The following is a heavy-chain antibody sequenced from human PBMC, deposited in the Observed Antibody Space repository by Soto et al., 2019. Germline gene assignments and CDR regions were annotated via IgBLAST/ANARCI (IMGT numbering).Heavy chain of an antibody. Sequence: QVQLVQSGAEVKKPGASVKVSCKASGYTFTSYGISWVRQAPGQALEWMGWITTYNGNTNYVQQLQGRVTMTTDTSTTTAYMELRSLTSDDTAAYYCASYHLNSYYYGMDVWAQGTTVTVSS. J-gene: IGHJ6*02. CDR2: ITTYNGNT. CDR1: GYTFTSYG. V-gene: IGHV1-18*01. CDR3: ASYHLNSYYYGMDV.